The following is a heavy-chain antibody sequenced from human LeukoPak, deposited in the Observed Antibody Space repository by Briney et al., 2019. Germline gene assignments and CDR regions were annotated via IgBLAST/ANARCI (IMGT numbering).Heavy chain of an antibody. D-gene: IGHD2-21*02. CDR3: ARSYCAGDCYTEYFQH. CDR2: IYYNGNT. J-gene: IGHJ1*01. CDR1: GASISTHTYY. V-gene: IGHV4-39*01. Sequence: PSETLSLTCTVSGASISTHTYYWGWIRQPPGKGLEWIGSIYYNGNTYYNPSLKRRVTISVDTSNNQFSLKLRSVTAADTAVYYCARSYCAGDCYTEYFQHWGQGTLVTVSS.